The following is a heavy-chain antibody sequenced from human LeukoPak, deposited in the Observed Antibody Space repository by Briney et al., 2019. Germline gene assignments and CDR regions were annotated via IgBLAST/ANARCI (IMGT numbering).Heavy chain of an antibody. CDR3: ARGGYGDYVSLFQH. D-gene: IGHD4-17*01. V-gene: IGHV6-1*01. Sequence: SQTLSLTCAISGDSVSSNSAAWNWIRQSPSRGLEWLGRTYYRSKWYNDYAVSVKSRIIINPDTSKNQFSLQLDSVTPEDTAEYYCARGGYGDYVSLFQHWGQGTLVTVS. CDR2: TYYRSKWYN. J-gene: IGHJ1*01. CDR1: GDSVSSNSAA.